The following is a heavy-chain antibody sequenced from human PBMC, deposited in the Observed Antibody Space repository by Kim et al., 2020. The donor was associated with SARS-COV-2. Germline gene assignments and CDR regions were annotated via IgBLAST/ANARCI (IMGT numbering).Heavy chain of an antibody. CDR3: ASGRLGWFDP. CDR1: GGSISSYY. V-gene: IGHV4-59*13. J-gene: IGHJ5*02. CDR2: IYYSGST. Sequence: SETLSLTCTVSGGSISSYYWSWIRQPPGQGLEWLGDIYYSGSTNYNRSLKSRVTISVDTSTNQFSRKLSSVTAADTAVYYCASGRLGWFDPWGKGTLVTVSS. D-gene: IGHD3-16*01.